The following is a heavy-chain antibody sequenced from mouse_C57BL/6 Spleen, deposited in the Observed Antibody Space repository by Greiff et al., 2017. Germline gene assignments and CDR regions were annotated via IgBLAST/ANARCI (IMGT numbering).Heavy chain of an antibody. Sequence: VQLQQSGTELVKPGASVKLSCKASGYTFTSSWMHWVKQRPGQGLEWIGNINPSNGGTNYNEKFKSKATLTVDKSSSTAYMQLSSLTSEDSAVYYCARWGYYYGSSYVDFDYWGQGTTLTVSS. CDR2: INPSNGGT. V-gene: IGHV1-53*01. CDR1: GYTFTSSW. CDR3: ARWGYYYGSSYVDFDY. J-gene: IGHJ2*01. D-gene: IGHD1-1*01.